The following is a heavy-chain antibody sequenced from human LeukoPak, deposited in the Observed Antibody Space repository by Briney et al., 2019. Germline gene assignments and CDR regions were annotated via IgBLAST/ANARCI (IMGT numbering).Heavy chain of an antibody. CDR2: IYYSGST. Sequence: PSETLSLTCTVSGGSISSSSYYWGWIRQPPGKGLEWIGSIYYSGSTYYNPSLKSRVTISVDTSKNQFSLKLSSVTAADTAVYYCARTDRVFSPPEGYFDYWGQGTLVTVSS. D-gene: IGHD1-14*01. CDR1: GGSISSSSYY. V-gene: IGHV4-39*01. CDR3: ARTDRVFSPPEGYFDY. J-gene: IGHJ4*02.